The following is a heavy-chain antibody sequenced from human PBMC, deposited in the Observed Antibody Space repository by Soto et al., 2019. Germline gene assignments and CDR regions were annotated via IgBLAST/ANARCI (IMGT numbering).Heavy chain of an antibody. CDR3: PHRRRYYDSSGYYYLDS. CDR2: IYWDDDK. D-gene: IGHD3-22*01. CDR1: GFSLSTSGVG. V-gene: IGHV2-5*02. Sequence: QITLKESGPTLVKPTQTLTLTCTFSGFSLSTSGVGVGWIRQPPGKALEWLALIYWDDDKRYSPSLKSRLTITKDPSKNQVVLTMTNMDPVDTATYYCPHRRRYYDSSGYYYLDSWGQGTLVTVST. J-gene: IGHJ4*02.